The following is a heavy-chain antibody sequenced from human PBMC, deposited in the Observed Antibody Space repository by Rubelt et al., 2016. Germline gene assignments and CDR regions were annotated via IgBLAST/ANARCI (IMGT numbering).Heavy chain of an antibody. CDR1: GGSFSGYY. Sequence: QVQLQQWGAGLLKPSETLSLTCAVYGGSFSGYYWSWIRQPPGKGLEWIGEINHSGSTNYNPSLKSRGTISVDTSKNQFSRKLSSVTAADTAVYYCARGISGSPQYNWFDPWGQGTLVTVSS. J-gene: IGHJ5*02. CDR2: INHSGST. CDR3: ARGISGSPQYNWFDP. V-gene: IGHV4-34*01. D-gene: IGHD1-26*01.